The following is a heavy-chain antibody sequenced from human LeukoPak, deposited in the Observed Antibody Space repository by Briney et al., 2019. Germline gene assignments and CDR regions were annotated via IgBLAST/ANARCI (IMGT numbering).Heavy chain of an antibody. D-gene: IGHD3-3*01. Sequence: SETLSLTCAVYGGSFSGYYWSWIRQPPGKGPEWIGEINHSGSTNYNPSLKSRVTISVDTSKDQFSLKLSSVTAADTAVYYCARVWIFGVVVYYFDYWGQGTLVTVSS. CDR3: ARVWIFGVVVYYFDY. CDR1: GGSFSGYY. V-gene: IGHV4-34*01. J-gene: IGHJ4*02. CDR2: INHSGST.